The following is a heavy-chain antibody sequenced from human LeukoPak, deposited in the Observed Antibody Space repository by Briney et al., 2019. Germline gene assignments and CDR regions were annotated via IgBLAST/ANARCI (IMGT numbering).Heavy chain of an antibody. J-gene: IGHJ4*02. CDR1: GLTFSSCA. V-gene: IGHV4-34*01. CDR3: ARDRGYSYGYSFGFDY. Sequence: PGGSLRLSCAASGLTFSSCAMSWIRQPPGKGLEWIGEINHSGSTNYNPSLKSRVTISVDTSKNQFSLKLSSVTAADTAVYYCARDRGYSYGYSFGFDYWGQGTLVTVSS. CDR2: INHSGST. D-gene: IGHD5-18*01.